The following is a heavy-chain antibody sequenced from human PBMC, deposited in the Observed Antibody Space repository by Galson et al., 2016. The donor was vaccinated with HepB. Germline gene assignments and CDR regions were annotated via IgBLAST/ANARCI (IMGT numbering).Heavy chain of an antibody. D-gene: IGHD4-17*01. CDR2: LSASGNI. Sequence: TLSLTCTVSGGSLSTGNYYWSWIRQSAGKGLEWIGRLSASGNIGYNPSLKSRLTMLLDTSRNQLSLNLNSVTVADTAIYYCARANNDNGDYYFDQRGQGTQVTVSS. CDR1: GGSLSTGNYY. J-gene: IGHJ4*01. V-gene: IGHV4-61*02. CDR3: ARANNDNGDYYFDQ.